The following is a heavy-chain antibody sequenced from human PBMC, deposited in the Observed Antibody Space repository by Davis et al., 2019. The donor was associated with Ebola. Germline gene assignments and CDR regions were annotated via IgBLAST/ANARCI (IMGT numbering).Heavy chain of an antibody. CDR2: INSDGSST. V-gene: IGHV3-74*01. D-gene: IGHD3-9*01. J-gene: IGHJ4*02. CDR1: GFTFSSYW. Sequence: HTGGSLRLSCAASGFTFSSYWMHWVRQAPGKGLVWVLRINSDGSSTSYADSVKGRFTISRDNAKNTLFLQMTSLRTEDTAIYYCAKGELVITRGYFDYWGQGILVTVSS. CDR3: AKGELVITRGYFDY.